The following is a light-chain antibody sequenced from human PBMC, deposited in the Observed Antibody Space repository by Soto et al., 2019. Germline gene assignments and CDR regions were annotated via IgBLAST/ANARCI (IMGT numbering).Light chain of an antibody. CDR3: LQLKRCPLT. CDR2: TAS. J-gene: IGKJ4*01. Sequence: IQLTQSPSSLSASVGDRVAITCRASEGISSYLAWYQEKPGKVPKLLIDTASTLQNGVPSRFSGSGSGTDFTLTSSSLQPEDFATDYCLQLKRCPLTFGGGTRVEIK. CDR1: EGISSY. V-gene: IGKV1-9*01.